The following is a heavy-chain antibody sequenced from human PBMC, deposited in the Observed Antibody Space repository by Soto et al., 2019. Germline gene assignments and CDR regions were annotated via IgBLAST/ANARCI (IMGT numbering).Heavy chain of an antibody. J-gene: IGHJ5*02. V-gene: IGHV4-39*01. CDR1: GDSISSTSYY. CDR3: ARHYYPGSSNYYVGQNRFDP. CDR2: IDYSGNS. D-gene: IGHD6-13*01. Sequence: QLQLQESGPGLVKPSETLSLTCSVSGDSISSTSYYWAWIRQPPGKGLEWIGSIDYSGNSYYQPSLKRRVTIYGDTSKKQGARKLSSVTAADMAVCYCARHYYPGSSNYYVGQNRFDPWGQGALVTVSS.